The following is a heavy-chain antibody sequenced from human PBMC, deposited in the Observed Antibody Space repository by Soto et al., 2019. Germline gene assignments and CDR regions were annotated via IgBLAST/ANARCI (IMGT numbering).Heavy chain of an antibody. CDR2: IFYSGTT. CDR3: ARDLWVEPELYYYGMDV. Sequence: SETLSLTCTVSGDSISSADYYWSLIRQTPXKGLEWIGHIFYSGTTYYNPSLKSRLTISVDTSKNHFSLRLTSVTAADTAVYYCARDLWVEPELYYYGMDVWGQGITVTVSS. CDR1: GDSISSADYY. J-gene: IGHJ6*02. D-gene: IGHD1-1*01. V-gene: IGHV4-30-4*01.